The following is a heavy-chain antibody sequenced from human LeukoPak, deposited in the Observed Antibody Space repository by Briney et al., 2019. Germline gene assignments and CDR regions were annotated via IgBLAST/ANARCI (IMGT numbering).Heavy chain of an antibody. CDR3: AKRHSTGPFDY. D-gene: IGHD1-1*01. V-gene: IGHV3-30*18. Sequence: GGSLRLSCAASGFTFSSYGMHWVRQAPGKGLEWVAVISYDGSNKYYADSVKGRFTISRDNSKNTLYLQMNSLRAEDTAVYYCAKRHSTGPFDYWGQGTLVTASS. CDR1: GFTFSSYG. J-gene: IGHJ4*02. CDR2: ISYDGSNK.